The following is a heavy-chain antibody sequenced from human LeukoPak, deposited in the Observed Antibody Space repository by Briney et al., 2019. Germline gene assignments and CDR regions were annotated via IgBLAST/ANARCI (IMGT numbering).Heavy chain of an antibody. J-gene: IGHJ6*02. CDR2: INPSGGST. V-gene: IGHV1-46*01. CDR1: GYTFTSYY. CDR3: ARVSIAAAGTSRDYYGIDV. Sequence: ASVKVSCKASGYTFTSYYMHWVRQAPGQGLEWMGIINPSGGSTSYAQKFQGRVTTTRDTSTSTVYMELSSLRSEDTAVYYCARVSIAAAGTSRDYYGIDVWGQGTTVTVSS. D-gene: IGHD6-13*01.